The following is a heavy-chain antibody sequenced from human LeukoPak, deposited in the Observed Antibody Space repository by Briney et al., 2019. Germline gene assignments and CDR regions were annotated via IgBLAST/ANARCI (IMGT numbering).Heavy chain of an antibody. V-gene: IGHV3-20*04. Sequence: PEGSLRLSCAASGFTFDDYGMSWVRQAPGKGLEWVSGINWNGGSTGYADSVKGRFTISRDNAKNSLYLQMTSLRAEDTALYYCARGTSGWFIPTRFDYWGQGTLVTVSS. J-gene: IGHJ4*02. CDR3: ARGTSGWFIPTRFDY. CDR2: INWNGGST. CDR1: GFTFDDYG. D-gene: IGHD6-19*01.